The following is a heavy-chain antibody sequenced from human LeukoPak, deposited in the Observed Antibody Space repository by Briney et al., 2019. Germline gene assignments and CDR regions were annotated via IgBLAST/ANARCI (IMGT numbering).Heavy chain of an antibody. CDR1: GFTFSSYS. Sequence: GGSLRLSCAASGFTFSSYSMNRVRQAPGKGLEWVSYISSSSSTIYYADSVKGRFTISRDNAKNSLYLQMNSLRAEDTAVYYCAGDLGVVVPTANQPLGIWGQGTMVTVSS. CDR3: AGDLGVVVPTANQPLGI. J-gene: IGHJ3*02. D-gene: IGHD2-2*01. CDR2: ISSSSSTI. V-gene: IGHV3-48*01.